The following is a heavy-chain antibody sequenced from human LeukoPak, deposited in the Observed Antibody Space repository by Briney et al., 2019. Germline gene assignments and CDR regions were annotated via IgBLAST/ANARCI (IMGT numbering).Heavy chain of an antibody. CDR3: ARASKQELFPGWFDP. V-gene: IGHV4-31*03. J-gene: IGHJ5*02. CDR1: GDTFSHSDYY. D-gene: IGHD6-13*01. Sequence: SETLSLTCSVSGDTFSHSDYYWSWIRQHPGKGLEWIGYIYYSGSTYYNPSLKSRVTISVDTSKNQFSLKLSSVTAADTAVYYCARASKQELFPGWFDPWGQGTLVTVSS. CDR2: IYYSGST.